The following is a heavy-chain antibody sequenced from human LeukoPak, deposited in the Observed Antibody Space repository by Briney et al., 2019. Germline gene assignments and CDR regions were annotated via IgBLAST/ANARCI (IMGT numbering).Heavy chain of an antibody. CDR2: INPSGGST. D-gene: IGHD6-19*01. CDR1: GYTFTSYY. J-gene: IGHJ3*02. Sequence: ASVKVSCKASGYTFTSYYMHWVRQAPGQGLEWMGIINPSGGSTSYAQKFQGRVTMTRDMSTSTVYMELSSLRSEDTAVYYCARETPIAVAGTQGAFDIWGQGTMVTVSS. CDR3: ARETPIAVAGTQGAFDI. V-gene: IGHV1-46*01.